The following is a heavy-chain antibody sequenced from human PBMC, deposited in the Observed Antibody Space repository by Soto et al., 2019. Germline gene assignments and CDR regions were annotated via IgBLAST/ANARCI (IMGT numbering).Heavy chain of an antibody. CDR2: IYYSGST. D-gene: IGHD5-18*01. V-gene: IGHV4-59*01. CDR3: ARPGTGMVQRDY. Sequence: SETMSLTCTVSGGSISSYFWSWIRQPPGKGLEWIGYIYYSGSTNYNPSLKSRVTISVDTSKNQFSLKLTSVTAADTAVYYCARPGTGMVQRDYWGQGNLVT. CDR1: GGSISSYF. J-gene: IGHJ4*02.